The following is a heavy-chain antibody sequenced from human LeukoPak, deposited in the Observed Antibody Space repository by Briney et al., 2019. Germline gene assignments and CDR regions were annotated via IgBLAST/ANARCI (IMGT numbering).Heavy chain of an antibody. D-gene: IGHD3-10*01. J-gene: IGHJ4*02. V-gene: IGHV4-34*01. Sequence: SETLSLTCAVYGGSFSGYYWSWIRQPPGKGLEWIGEIKHSGSTNYNPSLKSRVTISVDTSKNQFSLKLSSVTAADTAVYYCGGFGEFFDYWGQGTLVTVSS. CDR1: GGSFSGYY. CDR3: GGFGEFFDY. CDR2: IKHSGST.